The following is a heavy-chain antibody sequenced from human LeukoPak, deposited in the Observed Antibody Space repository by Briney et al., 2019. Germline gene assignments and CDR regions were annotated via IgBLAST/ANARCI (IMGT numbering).Heavy chain of an antibody. CDR1: GFTFSSYA. D-gene: IGHD2-2*01. Sequence: GGSLRLSRAASGFTFSSYAMSWVRQAPGKGLEWVSAISGSGGSTYYADSVKGRFTISRDNSKNTLYLQMNSLRAEDTAVYYCAKAKQAYCSSTSCYPLGWFDPWGQGTLVTVSS. CDR2: ISGSGGST. J-gene: IGHJ5*02. CDR3: AKAKQAYCSSTSCYPLGWFDP. V-gene: IGHV3-23*01.